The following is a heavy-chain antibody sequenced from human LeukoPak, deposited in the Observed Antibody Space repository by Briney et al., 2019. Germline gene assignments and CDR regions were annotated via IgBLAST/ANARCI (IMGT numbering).Heavy chain of an antibody. V-gene: IGHV1-2*02. Sequence: ASVKVSCKASGYTFTGYYMHWMRQAPGQGLEWMGWINPNSGGTNYAQKFQGRVTLTGDTSITTAYMELSRLRSDDTAVYYCARGGRYCSSTSCYQSYFDYWGQGTLVTVSS. D-gene: IGHD2-2*01. CDR2: INPNSGGT. J-gene: IGHJ4*02. CDR1: GYTFTGYY. CDR3: ARGGRYCSSTSCYQSYFDY.